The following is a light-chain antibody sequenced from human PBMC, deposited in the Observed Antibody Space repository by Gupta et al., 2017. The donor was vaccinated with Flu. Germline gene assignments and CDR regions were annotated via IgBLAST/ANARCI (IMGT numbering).Light chain of an antibody. CDR2: KND. CDR1: SSNVGSKN. Sequence: QSALTQPPSASGTPGLSVIISCSGSSSNVGSKNVSWYQQLPRMAPKLLIYKNDERPSGVPDRFSGSKSGNSASLAISGLRAEDEADYYCASWDASLSGWVFGGGTKLTVL. V-gene: IGLV1-47*01. CDR3: ASWDASLSGWV. J-gene: IGLJ3*02.